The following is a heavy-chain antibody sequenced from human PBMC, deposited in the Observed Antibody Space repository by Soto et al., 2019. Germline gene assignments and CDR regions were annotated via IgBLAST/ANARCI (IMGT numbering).Heavy chain of an antibody. CDR3: AKDTYYHDSTGYYVFDY. CDR2: ISSGSSTI. Sequence: GGSLRLSCAASGFTFSSYSMNWVRQAPGKGLEWVSYISSGSSTIYYADSVKGRFTISRDNAKNSLYLQMNSLSAEDTAVYYCAKDTYYHDSTGYYVFDYWGQGTLVTVSS. J-gene: IGHJ4*02. V-gene: IGHV3-48*01. D-gene: IGHD3-22*01. CDR1: GFTFSSYS.